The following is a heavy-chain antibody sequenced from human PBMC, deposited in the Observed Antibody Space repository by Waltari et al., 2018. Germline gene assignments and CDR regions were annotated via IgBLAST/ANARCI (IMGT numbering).Heavy chain of an antibody. CDR2: ISSSGSTI. D-gene: IGHD1-26*01. CDR3: ARERTLGATDY. V-gene: IGHV3-48*03. Sequence: EVQLVESGGGLVQPGGSLRLPCAAAGFTFSSYEMTWVRQAPGKGLEWVSYISSSGSTIYYADSVKGRFTISRDNAKNSLYLQMNSLRAEDTAVYYCARERTLGATDYWGQGTLVTVSS. CDR1: GFTFSSYE. J-gene: IGHJ4*02.